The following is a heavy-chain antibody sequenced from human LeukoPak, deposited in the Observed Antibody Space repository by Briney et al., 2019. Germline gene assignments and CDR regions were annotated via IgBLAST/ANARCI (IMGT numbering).Heavy chain of an antibody. J-gene: IGHJ4*02. V-gene: IGHV4-39*07. D-gene: IGHD7-27*01. CDR2: IYYSGNT. CDR3: ASRKLGNDY. Sequence: SETLSLTCTVSGGSISSSSYYWDWIRQAPGKGLEWIGSIYYSGNTYYNPSLKSRVTISVDTSKNQFSLKLSSVTAADTAVYYCASRKLGNDYWGQGTLVTVSS. CDR1: GGSISSSSYY.